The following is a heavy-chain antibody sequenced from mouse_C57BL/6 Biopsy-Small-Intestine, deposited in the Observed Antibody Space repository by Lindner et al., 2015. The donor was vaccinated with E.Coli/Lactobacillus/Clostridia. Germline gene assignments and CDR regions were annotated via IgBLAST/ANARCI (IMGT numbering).Heavy chain of an antibody. D-gene: IGHD2-13*01. CDR1: GYTFTDYY. V-gene: IGHV1-34*02. CDR2: INPNNGGA. Sequence: VQLQESGPELVKPGDSVRMSCKASGYTFTDYYLDWVKQSHGKNLEWIGFINPNNGGANYNQKFKGKATLTVDKSSNTAYMEFHSLTSEDSAVYYCARGEDYGDFANWGQGTLVTVSA. CDR3: ARGEDYGDFAN. J-gene: IGHJ3*01.